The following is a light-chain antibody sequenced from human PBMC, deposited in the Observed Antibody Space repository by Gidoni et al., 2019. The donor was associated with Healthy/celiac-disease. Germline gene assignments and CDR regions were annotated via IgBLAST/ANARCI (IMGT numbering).Light chain of an antibody. CDR1: QSLLHSNGYNY. CDR3: MQALQTPRT. Sequence: DIVMTQSPLLLLVTPGEPASISCRSSQSLLHSNGYNYLDWYLQKPGQSPQLLIYLGSNRASGVPDRFSGSGSGTDFTLKISRVEAEDVGVYYCMQALQTPRTFGQGTKVEIK. V-gene: IGKV2-28*01. J-gene: IGKJ1*01. CDR2: LGS.